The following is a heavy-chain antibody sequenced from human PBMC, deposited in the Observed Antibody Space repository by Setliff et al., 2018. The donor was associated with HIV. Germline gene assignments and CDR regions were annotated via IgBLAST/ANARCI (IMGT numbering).Heavy chain of an antibody. J-gene: IGHJ4*02. D-gene: IGHD2-2*01. CDR3: ARGNFIVPGSREFDS. V-gene: IGHV3-7*01. CDR2: IKQDGSEK. Sequence: PGGSLRVSCAASRFTFSTYWMSWVRQAPGKGLEWVANIKQDGSEKYYVDSVKGRFTISRDNAKNSLYLQMTSLRAGDTGFYYCARGNFIVPGSREFDSWGQGTLVTVSS. CDR1: RFTFSTYW.